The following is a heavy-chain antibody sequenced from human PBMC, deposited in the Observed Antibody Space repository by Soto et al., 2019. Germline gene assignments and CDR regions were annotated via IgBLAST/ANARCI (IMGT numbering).Heavy chain of an antibody. J-gene: IGHJ6*02. CDR3: AKGRSYYYYYGVDV. Sequence: GGSLRLSCVASGFTFSSYSMHWVRQAPGKGLVWVSRINDDGGSTYYADSVKGRFTISRDNSKSTLYLQMNSLRAEDTALYYCAKGRSYYYYYGVDVWGQGTTVTVSS. CDR1: GFTFSSYS. V-gene: IGHV3-74*01. CDR2: INDDGGST.